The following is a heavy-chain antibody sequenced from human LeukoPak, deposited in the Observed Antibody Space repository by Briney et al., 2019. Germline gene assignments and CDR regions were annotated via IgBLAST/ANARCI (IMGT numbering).Heavy chain of an antibody. D-gene: IGHD6-13*01. V-gene: IGHV3-21*01. CDR1: GFTFSSYS. CDR2: ISSSSSYI. Sequence: GGSLRLSCAASGFTFSSYSMNWVRQAPGKGLEWVSSISSSSSYIYYADSVKGRFTISRDNAKNSLYLQMNSLRAEDTAVYYCEAAAGTNLGAFDIWGQGTMVTVSS. J-gene: IGHJ3*02. CDR3: EAAAGTNLGAFDI.